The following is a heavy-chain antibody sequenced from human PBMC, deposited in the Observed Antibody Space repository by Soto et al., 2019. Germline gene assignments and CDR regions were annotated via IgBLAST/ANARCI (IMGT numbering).Heavy chain of an antibody. CDR1: GFTFSDHY. CDR2: TRNKANSYTT. Sequence: EVQLVESGGGLVQPGGSLRLCCAASGFTFSDHYMDWVRQAPGKGLEWVGRTRNKANSYTTEYAASVKGRFTISRDDSKNSLYLQMNSLETEDTAVYYCVRASGDYSFDFWGQGTLVTVSS. D-gene: IGHD1-26*01. V-gene: IGHV3-72*01. CDR3: VRASGDYSFDF. J-gene: IGHJ4*02.